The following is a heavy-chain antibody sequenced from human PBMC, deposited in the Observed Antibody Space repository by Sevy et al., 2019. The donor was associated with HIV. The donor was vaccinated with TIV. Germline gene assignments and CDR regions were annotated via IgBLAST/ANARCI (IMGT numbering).Heavy chain of an antibody. CDR2: ISSSGDTI. CDR1: GFTISDYF. J-gene: IGHJ6*02. V-gene: IGHV3-11*01. CDR3: ARGHVKDGDLGDYYYSAMDV. D-gene: IGHD3-16*01. Sequence: GGSLRLSCAAAGFTISDYFMTWIRQAPGKGLEWVSYISSSGDTIYYADSVKGRFTISRDNARNSLYLQMNSLRAEDTAGYYWARGHVKDGDLGDYYYSAMDVWGQGTTVTVSS.